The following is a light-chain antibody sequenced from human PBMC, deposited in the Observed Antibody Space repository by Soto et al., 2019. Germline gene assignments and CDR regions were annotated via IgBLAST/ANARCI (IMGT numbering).Light chain of an antibody. CDR3: QQTYSSPPYT. Sequence: QMTQSPTSLSVSVGERVTITCRASQSITTYLNWYQQKPGKAPRLLIYAASTLQSGVPSRFSGSGSGTDFTLTLSSLQPEDFATYSCQQTYSSPPYTFGQGTKL. CDR2: AAS. CDR1: QSITTY. J-gene: IGKJ2*01. V-gene: IGKV1-39*01.